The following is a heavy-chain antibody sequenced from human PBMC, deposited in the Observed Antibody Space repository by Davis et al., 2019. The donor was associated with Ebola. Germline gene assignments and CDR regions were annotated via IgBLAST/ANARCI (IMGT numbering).Heavy chain of an antibody. V-gene: IGHV1-3*01. CDR2: INAGNGNT. D-gene: IGHD3-10*01. CDR1: GYTFTSYA. J-gene: IGHJ6*02. Sequence: AASVKVSCKASGYTFTSYAMHWVRQAPGQRLEWMGWINAGNGNTKYSQKFQGRVTITRDTSASTAYMELSSLRPEDTAVYYCARDPGRGYYYYGMDVWGQGTTVTVSS. CDR3: ARDPGRGYYYYGMDV.